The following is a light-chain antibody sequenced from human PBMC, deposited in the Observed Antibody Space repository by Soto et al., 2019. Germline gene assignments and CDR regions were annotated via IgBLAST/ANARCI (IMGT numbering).Light chain of an antibody. CDR1: SNDVGGYDY. CDR3: YSYAGSYTWV. J-gene: IGLJ3*02. V-gene: IGLV2-11*01. CDR2: DVS. Sequence: QSALTQPASVSGSPGLSITISCSGTSNDVGGYDYVSWYRQHPDRAPKLVIYDVSQRPSGVPDRFAGSKSGSTASLTISGLQPEDEADYFCYSYAGSYTWVFGGGTKVTVL.